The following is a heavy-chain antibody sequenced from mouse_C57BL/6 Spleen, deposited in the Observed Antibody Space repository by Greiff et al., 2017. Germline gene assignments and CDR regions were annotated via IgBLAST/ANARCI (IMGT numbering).Heavy chain of an antibody. CDR3: ARSPVTAVVATDFEC. V-gene: IGHV1-81*01. Sequence: QVQLQQSGAELARPGASVKLSCKASGYTFTSYGISWVKQRTGQGLEWIGEIYPRSGNTYYNEKFKGKATLTADKSSSTAYMELRSLTSEDSAVYFWARSPVTAVVATDFECWGQGTTLTASS. CDR1: GYTFTSYG. D-gene: IGHD1-1*01. J-gene: IGHJ2*01. CDR2: IYPRSGNT.